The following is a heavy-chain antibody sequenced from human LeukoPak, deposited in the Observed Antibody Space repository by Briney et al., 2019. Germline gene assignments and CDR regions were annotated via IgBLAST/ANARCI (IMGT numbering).Heavy chain of an antibody. J-gene: IGHJ4*02. CDR2: IWYDGSNK. CDR3: ARGGVYGDYDFDY. D-gene: IGHD4-17*01. Sequence: PGRSLRLSCAASGFTFSSYGMHWVRQAPGKGLEWVAVIWYDGSNKYYADSVKGRFTISRDNSKNTLYLQMNSLRAEDTAVYYCARGGVYGDYDFDYWGQGTLVTVSS. V-gene: IGHV3-33*08. CDR1: GFTFSSYG.